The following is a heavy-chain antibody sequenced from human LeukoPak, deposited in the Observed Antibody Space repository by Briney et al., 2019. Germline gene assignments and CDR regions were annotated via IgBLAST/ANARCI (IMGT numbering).Heavy chain of an antibody. Sequence: SETLSLTCAVYGGSFSDDYWSWIRQPPGKGLEWIGYIYYSGSTNYNPSLKSRVTISVDTSKNQFSLKLSSVTAADTAVYYCARQASGDLYGMDVWGQGTTVTVSS. CDR2: IYYSGST. CDR3: ARQASGDLYGMDV. D-gene: IGHD3-10*01. J-gene: IGHJ6*02. CDR1: GGSFSDDY. V-gene: IGHV4-59*08.